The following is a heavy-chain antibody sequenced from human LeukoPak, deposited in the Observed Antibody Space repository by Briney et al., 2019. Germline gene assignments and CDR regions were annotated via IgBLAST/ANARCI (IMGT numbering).Heavy chain of an antibody. CDR1: GYTFTSYG. V-gene: IGHV1-18*04. Sequence: GASVKVSCKASGYTFTSYGISWVRQAPGQGLEWVGWISAYNGNTNYAQKLQGRVTMTTDTSTSTAYMELRSLRSDDTAVYYCARSSTTTYYDILTGYYDLNWFDPWGQGTLVTVSS. J-gene: IGHJ5*02. D-gene: IGHD3-9*01. CDR2: ISAYNGNT. CDR3: ARSSTTTYYDILTGYYDLNWFDP.